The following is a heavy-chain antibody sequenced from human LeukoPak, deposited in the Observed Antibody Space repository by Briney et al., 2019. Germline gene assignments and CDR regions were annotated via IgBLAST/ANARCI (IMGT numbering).Heavy chain of an antibody. V-gene: IGHV3-23*01. Sequence: QPGGSLRLSCAASGFTFSSYAMSWVRQAPGKGLEWVSAISGSGGSTYYADSVKGRFTISRDNSKNTLYLQMNSLRAEDTAVYYCARGYCSSNSCSTGGYWGQGTLVTVSS. J-gene: IGHJ4*02. CDR3: ARGYCSSNSCSTGGY. D-gene: IGHD2-2*01. CDR1: GFTFSSYA. CDR2: ISGSGGST.